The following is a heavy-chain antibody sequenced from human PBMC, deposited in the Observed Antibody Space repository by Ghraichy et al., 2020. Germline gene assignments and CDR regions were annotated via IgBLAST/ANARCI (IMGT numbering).Heavy chain of an antibody. CDR2: IYYSGST. Sequence: SETLSLTCTVSGGSVSSGSYYWSWIRQPPGKGLEWIWYIYYSGSTNYNPSLKSRVTISVDTSKNQFSLKLSSVTAADTAVYYCARDAPDYGDEGWFDPWGQGTLVTVSS. J-gene: IGHJ5*02. CDR3: ARDAPDYGDEGWFDP. D-gene: IGHD4-17*01. CDR1: GGSVSSGSYY. V-gene: IGHV4-61*01.